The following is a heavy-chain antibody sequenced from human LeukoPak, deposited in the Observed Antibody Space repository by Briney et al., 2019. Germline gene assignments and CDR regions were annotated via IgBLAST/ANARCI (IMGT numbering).Heavy chain of an antibody. CDR1: GFTFSSYA. J-gene: IGHJ4*02. D-gene: IGHD3-22*01. CDR2: ISYDGSNK. V-gene: IGHV3-30-3*01. CDR3: ARGYDSSGYYADYFDY. Sequence: PGGSLRLSCAASGFTFSSYAMPWVRQAPGKGLEWVAVISYDGSNKYYADSVKGRFTISRDNSKNTLYLQMNSLRAEDTAVYYCARGYDSSGYYADYFDYWGQGTLVTVSS.